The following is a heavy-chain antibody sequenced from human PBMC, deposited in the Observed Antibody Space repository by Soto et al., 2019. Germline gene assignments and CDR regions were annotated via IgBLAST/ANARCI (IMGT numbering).Heavy chain of an antibody. CDR1: GLTFSDHY. CDR2: IRNKANSYTT. CDR3: VTVALRYYPDV. Sequence: GGSLRLSCAASGLTFSDHYMDWVRQAPGKGLEWVGRIRNKANSYTTEHAASVKGRFAISRDDSKNSLYLQMNSLKTEDTAVYYCVTVALRYYPDVWGKGTTVTVSS. V-gene: IGHV3-72*01. D-gene: IGHD6-19*01. J-gene: IGHJ6*03.